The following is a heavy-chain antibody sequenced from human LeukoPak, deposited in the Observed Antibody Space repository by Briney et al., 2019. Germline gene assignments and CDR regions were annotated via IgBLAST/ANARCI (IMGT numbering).Heavy chain of an antibody. Sequence: SETLSLTCTVSGGSIISNYWSWIRQSAGTGLEWIGRIYGSGITDYNPSLKSRVTISVDMSKNQFSLKLSSVTAADTAVYYCARVRRAGWLENYFDYWGQGTLVTVSS. J-gene: IGHJ4*02. CDR1: GGSIISNY. CDR3: ARVRRAGWLENYFDY. CDR2: IYGSGIT. V-gene: IGHV4-4*07. D-gene: IGHD6-19*01.